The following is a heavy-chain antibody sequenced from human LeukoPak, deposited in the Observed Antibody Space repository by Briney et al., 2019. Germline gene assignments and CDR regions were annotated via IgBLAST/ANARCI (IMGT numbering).Heavy chain of an antibody. CDR1: GFTFSRYW. CDR3: ARDGDSSGYYINFDY. CDR2: INSDGSST. D-gene: IGHD3-22*01. V-gene: IGHV3-74*01. J-gene: IGHJ4*02. Sequence: GGSLRLSCAASGFTFSRYWMHWVRQPPGKGLVWVSRINSDGSSTSYADSVKGRFTISRDNAKNTLYLQMNSLRAEDTAVYYCARDGDSSGYYINFDYWGQGTLVTVSS.